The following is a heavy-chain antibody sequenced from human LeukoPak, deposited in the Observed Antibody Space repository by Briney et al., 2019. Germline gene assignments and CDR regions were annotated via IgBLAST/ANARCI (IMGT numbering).Heavy chain of an antibody. D-gene: IGHD6-13*01. CDR1: GFTFSSYA. Sequence: GGSLRLSCAASGFTFSSYAMSWVRQAPGKGLEWVSAISGSGGSTYYADSVKGRFTISRDNSKNTLYLQMNSLRAEDTAVYYCARDSQARAYSSSWGDYYYYYMDVWGKGTTVTVSS. CDR3: ARDSQARAYSSSWGDYYYYYMDV. V-gene: IGHV3-23*01. J-gene: IGHJ6*03. CDR2: ISGSGGST.